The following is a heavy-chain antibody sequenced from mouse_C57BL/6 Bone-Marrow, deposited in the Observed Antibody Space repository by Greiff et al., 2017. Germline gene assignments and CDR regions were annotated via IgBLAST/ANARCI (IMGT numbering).Heavy chain of an antibody. J-gene: IGHJ2*01. CDR2: INPNNGGT. CDR3: AGELGLFDY. V-gene: IGHV1-22*01. D-gene: IGHD4-1*01. Sequence: VQLQQSGPELVKPGASVKMSCKASGYTFTDYNMHWVKQSHGKSLEWIGYINPNNGGTSYNQKFKGKATLTVNKSSSTAYMELRSLTSKDSAVYYCAGELGLFDYWGQGTTLTVSS. CDR1: GYTFTDYN.